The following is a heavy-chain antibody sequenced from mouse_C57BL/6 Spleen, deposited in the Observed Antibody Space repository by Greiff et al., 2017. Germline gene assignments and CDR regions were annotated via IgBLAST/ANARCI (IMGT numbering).Heavy chain of an antibody. V-gene: IGHV1-80*01. Sequence: VQLQQSGAELVKPGASVKISCKASGYAFSSYWMNWVKQRPGKGLEWIGQIYPGDGDTNYNGKFKGKATLTADKSSSTAYMQLSSLTSEDSAVYFCARSSYDYYFDYWGQGTTLTVSS. D-gene: IGHD2-4*01. J-gene: IGHJ2*01. CDR2: IYPGDGDT. CDR3: ARSSYDYYFDY. CDR1: GYAFSSYW.